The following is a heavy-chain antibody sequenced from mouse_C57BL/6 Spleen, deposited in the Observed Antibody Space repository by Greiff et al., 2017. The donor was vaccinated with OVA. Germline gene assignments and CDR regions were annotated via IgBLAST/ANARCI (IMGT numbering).Heavy chain of an antibody. CDR2: IYPGDGDT. Sequence: VKLVESGPELVKPGASVKISCKASGYAFSSSWMNWVKQRPGKGLEWIGRIYPGDGDTNYNGKFKGKATLTADKSSSTAYMQLSSLTSEDSAVYFCARGGSSYGAMDYWGQGTSVTVSS. CDR3: ARGGSSYGAMDY. V-gene: IGHV1-82*01. D-gene: IGHD1-1*01. CDR1: GYAFSSSW. J-gene: IGHJ4*01.